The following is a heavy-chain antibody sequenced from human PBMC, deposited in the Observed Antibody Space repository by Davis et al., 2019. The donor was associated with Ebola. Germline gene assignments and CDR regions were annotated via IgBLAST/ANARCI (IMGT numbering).Heavy chain of an antibody. CDR3: TTFYGDYDY. J-gene: IGHJ4*02. CDR2: IRSKANSYAT. Sequence: GGSLRLSCVASGFTFSGSAMHWVRQASGKGLEWVGRIRSKANSYATAYAASVKGRFTISRDDSKNTAYLQMNSLKTEDTAVYYCTTFYGDYDYWGQGTLVTVSS. CDR1: GFTFSGSA. D-gene: IGHD4-17*01. V-gene: IGHV3-73*01.